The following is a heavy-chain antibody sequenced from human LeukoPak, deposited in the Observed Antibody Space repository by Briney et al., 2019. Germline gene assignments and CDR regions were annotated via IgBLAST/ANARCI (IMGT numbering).Heavy chain of an antibody. D-gene: IGHD3-3*01. CDR1: GFTFSSYW. V-gene: IGHV3-74*01. Sequence: PGGSLRLSCAASGFTFSSYWMHWVRQAPGKGLVWVSRINSNGRSTNYADSVKGRFTISRDNAKNTLYLQMNSLRAEDTAVYYCTKDRDLEWLNWSTPGGQEPLVPVSS. CDR3: TKDRDLEWLNWSTP. J-gene: IGHJ5*02. CDR2: INSNGRST.